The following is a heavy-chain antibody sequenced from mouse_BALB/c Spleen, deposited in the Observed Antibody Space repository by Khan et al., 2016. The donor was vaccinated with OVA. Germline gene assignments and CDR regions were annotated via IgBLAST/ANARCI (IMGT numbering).Heavy chain of an antibody. V-gene: IGHV5-6*01. D-gene: IGHD2-2*01. CDR2: ISSAGSYT. CDR1: GFIFSNYD. J-gene: IGHJ3*01. Sequence: EVELVESGGDLVKPGGSLKLSCAASGFIFSNYDMSWVRQTPDKRLEWVATISSAGSYTYHSDSVTGRFTISRDNAKNTLNLQMSSLQSEDTAMYFCIRRGYDEAWFAYWGQGTLVTVSA. CDR3: IRRGYDEAWFAY.